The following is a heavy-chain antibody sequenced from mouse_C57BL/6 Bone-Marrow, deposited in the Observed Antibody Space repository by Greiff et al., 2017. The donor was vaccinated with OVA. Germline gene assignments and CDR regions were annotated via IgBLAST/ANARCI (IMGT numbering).Heavy chain of an antibody. CDR3: ARGTTVVDFDY. CDR2: INPGSGGT. D-gene: IGHD1-1*01. V-gene: IGHV1-54*01. CDR1: GYAFPNYL. Sequence: QVQLQQSGAELVRPGTSVKVSCKASGYAFPNYLIEWVKQRPGQGLEWIGVINPGSGGTNYNEKFKGKATLTADKSSSTAYLQLSSLTSEDSAVYFCARGTTVVDFDYWGQGTTLTVSS. J-gene: IGHJ2*01.